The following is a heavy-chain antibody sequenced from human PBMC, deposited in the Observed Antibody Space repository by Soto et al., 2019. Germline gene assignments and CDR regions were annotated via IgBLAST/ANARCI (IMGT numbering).Heavy chain of an antibody. D-gene: IGHD3-3*01. Sequence: SETLSLTCAVSGGPISSGGYSWSWIRQPPGKGLEWIGYIYHSGSTYYNPSLKSRVTISVDRSKNQFSLKLSSVTAADTAVYYCARGGDFWSGRGDYFDYWGQGTLVTVSS. V-gene: IGHV4-30-2*01. CDR2: IYHSGST. J-gene: IGHJ4*02. CDR3: ARGGDFWSGRGDYFDY. CDR1: GGPISSGGYS.